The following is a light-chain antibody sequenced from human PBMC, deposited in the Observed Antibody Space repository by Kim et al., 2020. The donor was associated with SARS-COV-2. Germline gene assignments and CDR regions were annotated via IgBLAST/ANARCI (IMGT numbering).Light chain of an antibody. CDR2: YDV. CDR1: NIGSKA. J-gene: IGLJ3*02. CDR3: QVWHSGSNHWV. V-gene: IGLV3-21*04. Sequence: APGATARIPCEEDNIGSKAVHWYQQRPGQAPVLVIYYDVDRPSGIPERFSGSNSGTAATLTITRVEPGDEADYYCQVWHSGSNHWVFGGGTQLTVL.